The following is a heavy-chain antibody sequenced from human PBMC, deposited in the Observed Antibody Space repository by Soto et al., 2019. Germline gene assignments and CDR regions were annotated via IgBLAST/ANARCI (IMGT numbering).Heavy chain of an antibody. J-gene: IGHJ6*02. CDR2: MYSTGST. CDR1: SGTISRYY. V-gene: IGHV4-59*01. D-gene: IGHD2-21*02. Sequence: QVQLQESGPGLVKPWETLSLTCTVSSGTISRYYWSWMRQPPGKGLEWIGYMYSTGSTVYNPSFKSRVTISVDTSKNQFSLKLNSVTAADTAVYYCARDLWGYCGTDCYPLDVWGQGTTVTVSS. CDR3: ARDLWGYCGTDCYPLDV.